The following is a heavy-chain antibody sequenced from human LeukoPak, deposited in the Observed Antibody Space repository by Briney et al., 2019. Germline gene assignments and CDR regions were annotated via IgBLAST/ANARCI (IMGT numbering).Heavy chain of an antibody. Sequence: ASVKVSCKASGYTFTSYGISWVRQAPGQGLEWMGRIIPILGIANYAQKFQGRVTITADKSTSTAYMELSSLRSEDTAVYYCARGMLRFLEWLSWGQGTLVTVSS. J-gene: IGHJ4*02. CDR3: ARGMLRFLEWLS. CDR1: GYTFTSYG. D-gene: IGHD3-3*01. V-gene: IGHV1-69*04. CDR2: IIPILGIA.